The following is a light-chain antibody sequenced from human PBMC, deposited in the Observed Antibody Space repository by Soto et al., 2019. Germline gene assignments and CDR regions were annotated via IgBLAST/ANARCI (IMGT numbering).Light chain of an antibody. V-gene: IGLV2-14*01. CDR2: DVS. J-gene: IGLJ2*01. Sequence: QSDLTQPASVSGSPGQSITISCTGTSSDVGGYNYVSWYQQHPGKAPKLMIYDVSNRPSGVSNRFSGSKSGNTASLTISGLQAEDEADYYCSSYTSSSTVLVFGGGTKLTVL. CDR3: SSYTSSSTVLV. CDR1: SSDVGGYNY.